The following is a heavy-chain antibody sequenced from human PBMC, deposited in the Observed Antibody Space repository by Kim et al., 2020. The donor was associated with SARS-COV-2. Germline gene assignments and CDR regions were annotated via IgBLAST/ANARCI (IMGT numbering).Heavy chain of an antibody. D-gene: IGHD3-22*01. Sequence: ASVKVSCKASGYAFSTYAIHWVRQAPGQGLEWMGWINAGSGNTKYSQNFQDRVTITRDTSASTAFMDLSSLRSEDTAIYYCARDRESYYDSDALYYGTFHYWGQGSQVTVSS. CDR3: ARDRESYYDSDALYYGTFHY. J-gene: IGHJ4*02. CDR1: GYAFSTYA. V-gene: IGHV1-3*01. CDR2: INAGSGNT.